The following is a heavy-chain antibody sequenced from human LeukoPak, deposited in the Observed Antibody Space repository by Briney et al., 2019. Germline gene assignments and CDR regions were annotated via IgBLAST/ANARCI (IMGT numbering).Heavy chain of an antibody. CDR1: GFTFSSYG. CDR2: IWYDGGNK. J-gene: IGHJ4*02. V-gene: IGHV3-33*01. CDR3: ARDSGPLDY. D-gene: IGHD2-15*01. Sequence: GRSLRLSCAASGFTFSSYGMHWVRQAPGKGLEWVVVIWYDGGNKYYADSVKGRFTISRDNSKNTLYLQMNSLRAEDTAVYYCARDSGPLDYWGQGTLVTVSS.